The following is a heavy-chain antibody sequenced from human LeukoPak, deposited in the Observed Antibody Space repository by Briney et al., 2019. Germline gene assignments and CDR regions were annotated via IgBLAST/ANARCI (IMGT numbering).Heavy chain of an antibody. D-gene: IGHD2-2*02. V-gene: IGHV1-2*02. J-gene: IGHJ4*02. Sequence: GASVKVSCKASGYTFTGYYMHWVRQAPGQGLEWMGWINPNSGGTNYAQKFQGRVTITRNTSISTAYMELSSLRSEDTAVYYCARGLGYTTDYWGQGTLVTVSS. CDR3: ARGLGYTTDY. CDR1: GYTFTGYY. CDR2: INPNSGGT.